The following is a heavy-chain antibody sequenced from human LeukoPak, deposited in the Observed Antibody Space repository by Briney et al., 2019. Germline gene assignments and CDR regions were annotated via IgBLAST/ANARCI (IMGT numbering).Heavy chain of an antibody. D-gene: IGHD4-11*01. CDR3: ARGSAESNYYYYHYFYMDV. J-gene: IGHJ6*03. Sequence: ASVKVSCKASGYTFTDYDINWVRQATGQGLEWVGWMKPKSGKTDYAQKFQGRVTISSNTSISTVYMELSSLRSEDTAVYYCARGSAESNYYYYHYFYMDVWGKGTTVTVSS. CDR2: MKPKSGKT. CDR1: GYTFTDYD. V-gene: IGHV1-8*03.